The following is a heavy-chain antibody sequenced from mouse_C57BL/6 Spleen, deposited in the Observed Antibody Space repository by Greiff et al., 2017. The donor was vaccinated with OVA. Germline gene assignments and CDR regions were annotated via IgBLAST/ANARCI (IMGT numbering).Heavy chain of an antibody. D-gene: IGHD1-1*01. V-gene: IGHV2-2*01. J-gene: IGHJ4*01. Sequence: VQLQQSGPGLVQPSQSLSITCTVSGFSLTSYGVHWVRQSPGKGLEWLGVIWSGGSTDYNAAFISRLSISKDNSKSQVFFKMNSLQAVDTAIYYCARSSITTVVAKSSYYYAMDYWGQGTSVTVSS. CDR2: IWSGGST. CDR1: GFSLTSYG. CDR3: ARSSITTVVAKSSYYYAMDY.